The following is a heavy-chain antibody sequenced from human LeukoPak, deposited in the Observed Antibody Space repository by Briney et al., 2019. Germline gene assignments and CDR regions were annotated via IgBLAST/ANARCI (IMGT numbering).Heavy chain of an antibody. CDR2: IYTSGST. CDR1: GGSISSYY. J-gene: IGHJ6*03. Sequence: SETLSLTCTVSGGSISSYYWSWIRQPAGEGLQWIGHIYTSGSTNYNPSLKSRVTMSVDTSKNQFSLKLSSVTAADTAVYYCARDDTIFGVVTKDYYYYYMDVWGKGTTVTVSS. CDR3: ARDDTIFGVVTKDYYYYYMDV. D-gene: IGHD3-3*01. V-gene: IGHV4-4*07.